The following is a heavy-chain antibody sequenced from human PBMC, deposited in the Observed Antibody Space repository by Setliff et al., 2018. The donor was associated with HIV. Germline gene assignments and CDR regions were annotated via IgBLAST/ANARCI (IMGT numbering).Heavy chain of an antibody. Sequence: ASVKVSCKASGYTFTAYYIHWVRQAPGHELQLMGRIEPSSGGTNYIQKFQGRVTITRDTSIYTVYMELTGLTSDDTAVYYCARQDRSPVNTGSLYAFDVWGQGTMGTVS. CDR3: ARQDRSPVNTGSLYAFDV. CDR1: GYTFTAYY. J-gene: IGHJ3*01. CDR2: IEPSSGGT. V-gene: IGHV1-2*06. D-gene: IGHD2-8*02.